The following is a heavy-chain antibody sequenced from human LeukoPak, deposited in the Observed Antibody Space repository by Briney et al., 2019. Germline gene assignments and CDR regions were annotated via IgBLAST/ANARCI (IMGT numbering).Heavy chain of an antibody. V-gene: IGHV4-59*01. CDR2: IHNSGRV. J-gene: IGHJ6*02. D-gene: IGHD3-3*01. Sequence: PSETLSLTCTVSGDSISSSYWSWIRQPPGKGLEWIGNIHNSGRVNYNPSLKSRVIISQDTSKNQISLKVNSVTAADTAVYYCARDWGDFWAYGLDVWGQGTTVTVSS. CDR1: GDSISSSY. CDR3: ARDWGDFWAYGLDV.